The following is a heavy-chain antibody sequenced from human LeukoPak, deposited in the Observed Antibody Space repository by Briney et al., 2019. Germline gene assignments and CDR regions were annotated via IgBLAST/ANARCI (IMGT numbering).Heavy chain of an antibody. CDR2: ISGSGGGT. D-gene: IGHD4-17*01. V-gene: IGHV3-23*01. Sequence: PGGSLRLSCAASGFTFRSYAMSWVRQAPGKGLEGVSAISGSGGGTYYADSVKGRFTISRDKSKNTLYLQMNSLRAEDTAVYYCAKDVTTVPDWYFDLWGRGTLVTVSS. CDR1: GFTFRSYA. J-gene: IGHJ2*01. CDR3: AKDVTTVPDWYFDL.